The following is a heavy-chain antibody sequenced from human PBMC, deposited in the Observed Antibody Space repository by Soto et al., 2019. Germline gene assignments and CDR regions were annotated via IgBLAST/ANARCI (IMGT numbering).Heavy chain of an antibody. V-gene: IGHV5-51*01. Sequence: PGESLKISCKGSGYSFTSYWIGWVRQMPGKGLEWMGIIYPGDSDTRYSPSFQGQVTISADKSISTAYLQWSSLKASDTAMYYCARQGMAAAGTPYKGGACDIWGQGTMGTVSS. CDR3: ARQGMAAAGTPYKGGACDI. CDR1: GYSFTSYW. J-gene: IGHJ3*02. D-gene: IGHD6-13*01. CDR2: IYPGDSDT.